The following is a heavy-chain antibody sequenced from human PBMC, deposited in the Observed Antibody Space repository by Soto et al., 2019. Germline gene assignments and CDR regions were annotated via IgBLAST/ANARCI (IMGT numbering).Heavy chain of an antibody. CDR3: ARGTRGYSSSWYDV. D-gene: IGHD6-13*01. J-gene: IGHJ6*02. V-gene: IGHV4-34*01. CDR1: GGSFSGYY. Sequence: SETLSLTCAVYGGSFSGYYWSWIRQPPGKGLEWIGRVYDSGSTNYNPSLKSRVTISVDTSKNQLSLKLSSVTAADTAVYYCARGTRGYSSSWYDVWGQGTRVTVSS. CDR2: VYDSGST.